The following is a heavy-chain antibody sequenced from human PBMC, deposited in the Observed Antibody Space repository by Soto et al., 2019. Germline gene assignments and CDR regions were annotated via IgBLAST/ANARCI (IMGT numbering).Heavy chain of an antibody. CDR2: ISGSGGGT. Sequence: EVQLLESGGGLVQPGGSLRLSCAASGFTFSSYAMNWVRQAPGKGLEWVSAISGSGGGTFYADSVKGRFTISRDNSKNTLCVHMNSLRVEDTAVYYCAKTNRLVATFSPVDYWGQGTLVTVSS. V-gene: IGHV3-23*01. J-gene: IGHJ4*02. CDR1: GFTFSSYA. D-gene: IGHD2-15*01. CDR3: AKTNRLVATFSPVDY.